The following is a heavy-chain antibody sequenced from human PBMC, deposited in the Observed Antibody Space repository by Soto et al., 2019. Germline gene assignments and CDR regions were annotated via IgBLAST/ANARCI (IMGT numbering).Heavy chain of an antibody. D-gene: IGHD4-4*01. CDR3: AKDSNKYSSSLRGRYFDY. J-gene: IGHJ4*02. CDR2: ITGGGSNT. CDR1: GFPFSSYV. V-gene: IGHV3-23*01. Sequence: GGSLRLSCAASGFPFSSYVMSWVRQAPGKGLEWVSGITGGGSNTFYADSVKGRFTISRDNSKNTLFLQMNSLGAEDTAVYYCAKDSNKYSSSLRGRYFDYWGQGIGVTVSS.